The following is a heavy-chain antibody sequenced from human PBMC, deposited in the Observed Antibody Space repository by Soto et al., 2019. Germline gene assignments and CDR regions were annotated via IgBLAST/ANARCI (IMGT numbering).Heavy chain of an antibody. V-gene: IGHV4-61*08. J-gene: IGHJ4*02. CDR2: IYYTGNT. D-gene: IGHD3-10*01. Sequence: SETLSLTCTVSGGSISSGGYYWSWIRQHPGKGLEWIGYIYYTGNTNYNPSLKSRVTLSVDTSKNQFSLELTSVTAADTALYYCARMVTSGSYYNVLDYWGQGILVTVSS. CDR3: ARMVTSGSYYNVLDY. CDR1: GGSISSGGYY.